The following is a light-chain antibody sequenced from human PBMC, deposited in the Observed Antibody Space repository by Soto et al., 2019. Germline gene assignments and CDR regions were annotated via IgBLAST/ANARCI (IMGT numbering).Light chain of an antibody. J-gene: IGLJ2*01. CDR1: SYNIGSYY. V-gene: IGLV1-47*01. Sequence: QSVLTQPPSASGTPGQRVTISCSGSSYNIGSYYVYWYQQLPGTAPKLLISRNDQRPSGVPDRFSGSKSGTSASLAISGLRSEDEADYYCAAWDDSLRVVFGGGTKLTVL. CDR3: AAWDDSLRVV. CDR2: RND.